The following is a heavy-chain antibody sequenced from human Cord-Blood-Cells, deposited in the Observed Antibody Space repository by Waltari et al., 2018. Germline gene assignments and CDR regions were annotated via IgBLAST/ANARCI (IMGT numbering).Heavy chain of an antibody. V-gene: IGHV3-15*01. CDR2: IKSKTDGGTT. CDR3: TTDHHWGYYFDY. J-gene: IGHJ4*02. CDR1: GFTFSNAW. D-gene: IGHD7-27*01. Sequence: EVQLVESGGGLVKPGGSLRLSCAASGFTFSNAWMSWVRQAPGKGVEWVGRIKSKTDGGTTDYAAPVKGRFTISRDDSKNTLYLQMNSLKTEDTAVYYCTTDHHWGYYFDYWGQGTLVTVSS.